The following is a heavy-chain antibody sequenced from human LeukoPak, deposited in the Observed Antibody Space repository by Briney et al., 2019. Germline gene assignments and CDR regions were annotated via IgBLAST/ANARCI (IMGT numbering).Heavy chain of an antibody. D-gene: IGHD6-13*01. J-gene: IGHJ4*02. Sequence: GGSLRLSCAASGFTFSSYWMSWVRQAPGKGLEGVANIKQDRSEKYYVDSVKGRFTISRDNAKNSLYLQMNSLRAEDTAVYYCARDIPQTGYRSSWDFYYLGQGTLVTVSS. CDR1: GFTFSSYW. V-gene: IGHV3-7*03. CDR3: ARDIPQTGYRSSWDFYY. CDR2: IKQDRSEK.